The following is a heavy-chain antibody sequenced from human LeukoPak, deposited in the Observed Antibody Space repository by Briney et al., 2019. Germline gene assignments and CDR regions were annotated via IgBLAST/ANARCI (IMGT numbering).Heavy chain of an antibody. CDR1: GYTFTSYY. J-gene: IGHJ5*02. D-gene: IGHD2-15*01. CDR3: ARGGGYCSGGSCYPLNWFDP. V-gene: IGHV1-18*04. Sequence: ASVKVSCKASGYTFTSYYMHWARQAPGQGLEWMGWISAYNDNTNYAQKLQGRVTMTTDTSTSTAYMELRSLRSDDTAVYYCARGGGYCSGGSCYPLNWFDPWGQGTLVTVSS. CDR2: ISAYNDNT.